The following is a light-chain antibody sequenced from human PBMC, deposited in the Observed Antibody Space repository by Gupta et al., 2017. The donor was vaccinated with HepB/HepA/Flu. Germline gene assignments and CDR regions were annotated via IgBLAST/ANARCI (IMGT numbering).Light chain of an antibody. V-gene: IGLV2-23*02. CDR3: CSYAGSSTFML. Sequence: QSALTQPASVSGSPGQTITISCTGTSSDIGSYNLVSWYQQHPEKAPKLIIYEVNKRPSGVSNRFSGSKAGNTASLTISGLRGEDESYYYCCSYAGSSTFMLFGGGTKVTVL. J-gene: IGLJ2*01. CDR1: SSDIGSYNL. CDR2: EVN.